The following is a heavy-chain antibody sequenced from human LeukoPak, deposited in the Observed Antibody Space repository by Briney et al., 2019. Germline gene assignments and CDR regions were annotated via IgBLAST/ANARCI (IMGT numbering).Heavy chain of an antibody. CDR3: ARVMGESWYFYMDV. CDR2: ILPRGST. D-gene: IGHD3-16*01. J-gene: IGHJ6*03. Sequence: SETLSLTCTVSGGSISSSSYYWGWIRQPPGKGLEWIGQILPRGSTTYNPSLESRVTISVDKSKNQFSLTLTSVTAADTAIYYCARVMGESWYFYMDVWGKGTTVTVSS. V-gene: IGHV4-39*07. CDR1: GGSISSSSYY.